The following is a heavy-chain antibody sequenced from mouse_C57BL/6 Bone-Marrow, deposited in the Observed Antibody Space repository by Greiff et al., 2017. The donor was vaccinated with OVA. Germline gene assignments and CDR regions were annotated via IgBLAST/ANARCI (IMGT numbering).Heavy chain of an antibody. CDR2: ISDGGSYT. V-gene: IGHV5-4*03. CDR1: GFTFSSYA. CDR3: ARGVERLPWYFDV. Sequence: EVKLVESGGGLVKPGGSLKLSCAASGFTFSSYAMSWVRQTPEKRLEWVATISDGGSYTYYPDNVKGRFTISRDNAKNNLYLQMSHLKSEDTAMYYCARGVERLPWYFDVWGTGTTVTVSS. J-gene: IGHJ1*03. D-gene: IGHD2-4*01.